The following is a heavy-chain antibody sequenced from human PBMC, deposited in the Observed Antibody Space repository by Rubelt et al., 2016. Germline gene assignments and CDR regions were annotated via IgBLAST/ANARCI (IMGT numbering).Heavy chain of an antibody. J-gene: IGHJ4*02. V-gene: IGHV3-23*01. CDR1: SNYA. CDR2: ISGSGDST. D-gene: IGHD1-26*01. Sequence: SNYALSWVRQAPGKGLEWVSVISGSGDSTYYADSVKGRFTISRDNSKNTLYIEMNSLRAEDTAVYYCAKEDSVGSDYWGQGTLVTVSS. CDR3: AKEDSVGSDY.